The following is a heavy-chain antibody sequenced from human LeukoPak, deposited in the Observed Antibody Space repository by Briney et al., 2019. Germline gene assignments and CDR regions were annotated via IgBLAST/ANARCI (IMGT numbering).Heavy chain of an antibody. CDR2: INPNSGGT. CDR3: ARDIPRTGWFDP. V-gene: IGHV1-2*02. CDR1: GYTFTGYY. D-gene: IGHD1-14*01. J-gene: IGHJ5*02. Sequence: GASVKVSCKASGYTFTGYYMHWVRQAPGQGLEWMGWINPNSGGTNYAQKFQGRVTMTRDTSISTAYMELSRLRSDDTAVYCCARDIPRTGWFDPWGQGTLVTVSS.